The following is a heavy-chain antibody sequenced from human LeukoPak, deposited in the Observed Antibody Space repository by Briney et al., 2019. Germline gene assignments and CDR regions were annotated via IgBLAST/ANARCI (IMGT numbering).Heavy chain of an antibody. Sequence: GGSLRLSCAASGFSFSIYGMHWVRQAPGKGLEWVAVIWYDGSNRYYGDFVKGRFTISRDNSKNTLYLQMNSLRPEDTAVYYCAKDPRGHYYMDVWGEGTTVTVSS. CDR2: IWYDGSNR. CDR3: AKDPRGHYYMDV. J-gene: IGHJ6*03. CDR1: GFSFSIYG. V-gene: IGHV3-33*06.